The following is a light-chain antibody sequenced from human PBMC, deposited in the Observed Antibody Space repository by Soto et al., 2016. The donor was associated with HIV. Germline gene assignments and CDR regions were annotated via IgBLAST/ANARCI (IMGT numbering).Light chain of an antibody. CDR1: QSLLNSNGSQC. V-gene: IGKV2-28*01. CDR2: LGS. CDR3: MQTLQTQFT. J-gene: IGKJ2*01. Sequence: DIVMTQSPLSLPVTPGEPASISCRSSQSLLNSNGSQCLDWYLQKPGQSPQLLIYLGSNRASGVPDRFSGSGTGTDFTLKISRVEAEDVGVYYCMQTLQTQFTFGQGTKLEIE.